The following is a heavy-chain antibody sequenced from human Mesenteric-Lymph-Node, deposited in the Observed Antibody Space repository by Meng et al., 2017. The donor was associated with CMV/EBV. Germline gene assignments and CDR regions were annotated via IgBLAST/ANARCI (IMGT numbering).Heavy chain of an antibody. CDR3: AREGGGELGTYYFDY. CDR2: INVNSGAA. D-gene: IGHD1-7*01. V-gene: IGHV1-2*02. CDR1: GYTFTGYY. J-gene: IGHJ4*02. Sequence: SGYTFTGYYSHWVRQAPGQGLEWMGWINVNSGAANYAQRFQGRVTMTRDTSITTVYMELSSLKSDDAAVYYCAREGGGELGTYYFDYWAQGTLVTVSS.